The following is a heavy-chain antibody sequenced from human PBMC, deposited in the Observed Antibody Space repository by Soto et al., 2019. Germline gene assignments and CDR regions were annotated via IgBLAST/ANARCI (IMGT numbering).Heavy chain of an antibody. Sequence: GGSLRLSCVVSGLNFRSHDMNWVRQPPGKGLEYVSNINFAGTSTSYADAVKGRFAISRDNARNSLSLHMSSLRDEDSALYYCAKGPHTNVGWPYYFESWGQGVPVTVSS. D-gene: IGHD6-19*01. CDR3: AKGPHTNVGWPYYFES. CDR1: GLNFRSHD. V-gene: IGHV3-48*02. CDR2: INFAGTST. J-gene: IGHJ4*02.